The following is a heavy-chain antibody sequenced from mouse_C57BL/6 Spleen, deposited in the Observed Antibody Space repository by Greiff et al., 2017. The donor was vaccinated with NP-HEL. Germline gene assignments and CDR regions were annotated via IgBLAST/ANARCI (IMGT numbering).Heavy chain of an antibody. CDR3: ARSDYYGSSYDWYFDV. V-gene: IGHV1-47*01. J-gene: IGHJ1*03. CDR2: FHPYNDDT. Sequence: VQLVESGAELVKPGASVKMSCKASGYTFTTYPIEWMKQNHGKSLEWIGNFHPYNDDTKYNEKFKGKATLTVEKSSSTVYLELSRLTSDDSAVYYCARSDYYGSSYDWYFDVWGTGTTVTVSS. D-gene: IGHD1-1*01. CDR1: GYTFTTYP.